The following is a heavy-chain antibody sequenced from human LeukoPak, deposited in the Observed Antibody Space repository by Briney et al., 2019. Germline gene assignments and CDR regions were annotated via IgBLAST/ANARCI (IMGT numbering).Heavy chain of an antibody. CDR2: ISSNGGST. Sequence: PGGSLRLSCSASGVTFSNYAMHSVRQAPGKGLEYVSAISSNGGSTYYADSVKGRFIISRDNSKNTLYLQMSSLRAEDTAVYYCVKVKYPAVVAATLDYWGQGTLVTVSS. CDR1: GVTFSNYA. J-gene: IGHJ4*02. D-gene: IGHD2-15*01. V-gene: IGHV3-64D*09. CDR3: VKVKYPAVVAATLDY.